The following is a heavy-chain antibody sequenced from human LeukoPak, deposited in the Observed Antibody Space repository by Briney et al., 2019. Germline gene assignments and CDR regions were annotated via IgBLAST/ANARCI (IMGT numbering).Heavy chain of an antibody. V-gene: IGHV3-23*01. D-gene: IGHD4-17*01. Sequence: GGSQRLACPPSTLTSSRYAMSWVRHAPKKWMEWVSVISGSGANTLYTDSVKGRFTISRDNSKSTLYLQMNSLRAEDTAVFFCAKSLTTVKRGNFDSWGQGTLVTVSS. CDR1: TLTSSRYA. J-gene: IGHJ4*02. CDR3: AKSLTTVKRGNFDS. CDR2: ISGSGANT.